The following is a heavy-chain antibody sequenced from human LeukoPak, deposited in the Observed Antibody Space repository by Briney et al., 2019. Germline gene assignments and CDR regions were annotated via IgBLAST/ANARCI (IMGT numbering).Heavy chain of an antibody. D-gene: IGHD2-2*01. V-gene: IGHV1-24*01. CDR2: FDPEDGET. CDR1: GYTLTELS. Sequence: GASVKVSCKVSGYTLTELSMHWVRQAPGKGLEWMGGFDPEDGETIYAQKFQGRVTMTEDTSTDTAYMGLSSLRAEDTAVYYCATTSIVVPALTSFDPWGQGTLVTVSS. J-gene: IGHJ5*02. CDR3: ATTSIVVPALTSFDP.